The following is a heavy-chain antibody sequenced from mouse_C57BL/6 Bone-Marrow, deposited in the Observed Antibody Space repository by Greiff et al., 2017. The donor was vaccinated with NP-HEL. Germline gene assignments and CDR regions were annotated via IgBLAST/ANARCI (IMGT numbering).Heavy chain of an antibody. J-gene: IGHJ2*01. CDR3: ARGAYYSNSYYFDY. CDR2: IDPAHGNT. V-gene: IGHV14-3*01. CDR1: GFNIKNTY. Sequence: EVQLQQSVAELVRPGASVKLSCTASGFNIKNTYMHWVKQRPEQGLAWIGRIDPAHGNTKYAPKFQGKATITADTSSKTADLQLSSLTSDDTAIYDGARGAYYSNSYYFDYWGQGTTLTVSS. D-gene: IGHD2-5*01.